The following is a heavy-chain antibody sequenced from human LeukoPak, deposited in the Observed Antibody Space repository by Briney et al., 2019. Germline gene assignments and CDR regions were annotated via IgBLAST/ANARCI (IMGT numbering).Heavy chain of an antibody. V-gene: IGHV3-74*01. CDR3: AKDLGVWFGVREPNWFDP. CDR2: INTDGSST. J-gene: IGHJ5*02. Sequence: GGSLRLSCAASGFTFSSYWMHWVRQAPGKGLVWVSRINTDGSSTSYADSVKGRFTISRDNAKNTLYLQVNSLRAEDTAVYYCAKDLGVWFGVREPNWFDPWGQGTLVTVSS. CDR1: GFTFSSYW. D-gene: IGHD3-10*01.